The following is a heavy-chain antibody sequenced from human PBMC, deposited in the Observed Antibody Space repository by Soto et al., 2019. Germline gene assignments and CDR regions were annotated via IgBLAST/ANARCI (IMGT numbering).Heavy chain of an antibody. CDR3: ARDREGIAVAGDFDY. CDR1: GGTFSSYT. D-gene: IGHD6-19*01. CDR2: IIPILGIA. J-gene: IGHJ4*02. Sequence: QVQLVQSGAEVKKPGSSVKVSCKASGGTFSSYTISWVRQAPGQGLEWMGRIIPILGIANYAQKFQGRVTNTADKSTSTAYRELSSLRSEDTAVYYCARDREGIAVAGDFDYWGQGTLVTVSS. V-gene: IGHV1-69*08.